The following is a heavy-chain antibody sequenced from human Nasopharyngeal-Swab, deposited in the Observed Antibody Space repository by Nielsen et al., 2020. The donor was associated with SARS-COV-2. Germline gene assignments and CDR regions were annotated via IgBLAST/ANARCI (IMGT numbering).Heavy chain of an antibody. Sequence: SVKVSCKASGGTFSSYAISWVRQAPGQGLEWMGGIIPIFGTANYAQKFQGRVTITADESTSTAYMELSSLRSEDTAVYYCARGHGDYVRPHYYYYYMDVWGKGTTVTVPS. CDR2: IIPIFGTA. CDR3: ARGHGDYVRPHYYYYYMDV. D-gene: IGHD4-17*01. V-gene: IGHV1-69*13. CDR1: GGTFSSYA. J-gene: IGHJ6*03.